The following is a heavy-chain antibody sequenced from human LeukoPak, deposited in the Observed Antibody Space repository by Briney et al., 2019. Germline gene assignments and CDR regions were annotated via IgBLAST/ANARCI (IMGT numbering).Heavy chain of an antibody. CDR1: VYVVSRGYY. J-gene: IGHJ3*02. CDR3: ARVASSVRDDAFDI. Sequence: SETLSLTCTVSVYVVSRGYYWDWIRQPPGKGLEWIASIYHSGATSYNPSLKSRVTISLDTSRNQLSLRLTSVTAADTAVYYCARVASSVRDDAFDIWGQGTMVTASS. D-gene: IGHD6-25*01. CDR2: IYHSGAT. V-gene: IGHV4-38-2*02.